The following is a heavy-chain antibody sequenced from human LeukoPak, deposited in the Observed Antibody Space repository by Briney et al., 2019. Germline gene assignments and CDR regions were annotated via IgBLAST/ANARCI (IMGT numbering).Heavy chain of an antibody. Sequence: GGPLRLSCATSGFTFSSIWMSWVRQAPGKGLEWVANIKHDGSETNYVDSVKGRFTISRDNAKNSLHLQMNSLRVEDTAVYYCAKNGGPHGMDVWGQGTGVTVSS. CDR2: IKHDGSET. CDR3: AKNGGPHGMDV. J-gene: IGHJ6*02. V-gene: IGHV3-7*02. CDR1: GFTFSSIW. D-gene: IGHD3-16*01.